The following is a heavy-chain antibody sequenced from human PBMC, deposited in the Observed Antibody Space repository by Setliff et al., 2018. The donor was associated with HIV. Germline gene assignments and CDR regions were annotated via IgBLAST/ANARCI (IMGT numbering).Heavy chain of an antibody. J-gene: IGHJ6*03. CDR3: ARTPQEVVVVAATRPYYYYYMDV. D-gene: IGHD2-15*01. Sequence: PSETLSLTCTVSGGSISSDSYYWGWIRQPPGKGLEWIGEIFHSGSTTYNPSLKSRVTISVDKSENQFSLKLSSVTAADTAVYYCARTPQEVVVVAATRPYYYYYMDVWGKGTTVTVSS. V-gene: IGHV4-39*07. CDR2: IFHSGST. CDR1: GGSISSDSYY.